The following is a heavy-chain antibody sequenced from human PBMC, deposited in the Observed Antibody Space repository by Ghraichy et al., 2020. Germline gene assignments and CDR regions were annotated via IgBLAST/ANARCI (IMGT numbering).Heavy chain of an antibody. Sequence: SETLSLTCTVSGGSISSYYWSWIRQPPGKGLEWIGYIYYSGSTNYNPSLKSRVTISVDTSKNQFSLKLGSVTAADTAVYYCARPRYGDYAGFHYWGQGTLVTVSS. CDR3: ARPRYGDYAGFHY. V-gene: IGHV4-59*01. CDR1: GGSISSYY. D-gene: IGHD4-17*01. J-gene: IGHJ4*02. CDR2: IYYSGST.